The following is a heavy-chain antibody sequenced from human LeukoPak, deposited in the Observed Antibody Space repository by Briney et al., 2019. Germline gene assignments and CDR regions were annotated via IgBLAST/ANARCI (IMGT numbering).Heavy chain of an antibody. CDR3: TTISD. CDR1: GFTFSGYS. Sequence: GGSLRLSCAASGFTFSGYSMNWVRQAPGKGLEWVSSISGSSGYIYYADSVRGRFTVSRDHAKNSLYLQMNSLRAEDTAVYYCTTISDWGQGTLVTVSS. CDR2: ISGSSGYI. D-gene: IGHD1-1*01. J-gene: IGHJ4*02. V-gene: IGHV3-21*01.